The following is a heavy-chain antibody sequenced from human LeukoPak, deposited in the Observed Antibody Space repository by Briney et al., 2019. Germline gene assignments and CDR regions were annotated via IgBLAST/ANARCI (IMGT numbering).Heavy chain of an antibody. V-gene: IGHV4-34*01. CDR1: GGSFSGYY. Sequence: SETLSLTCAVYGGSFSGYYWSWIRQPPGKGLEWIGEINHSGSTNYNPSLKSRVTISVDTSKNQFSLQLNSVTPEDTAVYYCARGPGSHSSSWYFFDYWGQGTLVTVSS. CDR2: INHSGST. J-gene: IGHJ4*02. CDR3: ARGPGSHSSSWYFFDY. D-gene: IGHD6-13*01.